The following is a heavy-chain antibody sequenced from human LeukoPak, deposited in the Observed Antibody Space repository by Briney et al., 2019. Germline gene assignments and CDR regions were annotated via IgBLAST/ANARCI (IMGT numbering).Heavy chain of an antibody. CDR3: AREGGGDVRTGDMDV. CDR2: ISSSSSYI. V-gene: IGHV3-21*01. Sequence: PGGSLRLSCAASGFTVSSNYMTWVRQAPGKGLEWVSSISSSSSYIYYADSVKGRFTISRDNAKNSLYLQMNSLRAEDTAVYYCAREGGGDVRTGDMDVWGKGTTVTVSS. D-gene: IGHD3-16*01. J-gene: IGHJ6*03. CDR1: GFTVSSNY.